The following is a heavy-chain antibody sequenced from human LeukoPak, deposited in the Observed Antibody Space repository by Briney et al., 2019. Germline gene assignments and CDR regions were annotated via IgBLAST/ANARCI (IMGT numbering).Heavy chain of an antibody. J-gene: IGHJ5*02. CDR2: IRYDGSIK. Sequence: PGGSLRLSCAASGFTFSSYGMHWVRQAPGKGLEWVAFIRYDGSIKYYADSVKGRFAISRDNSKNTLYLQMNSLRAEDTAVYYCARVVLRFLEWSETNWFDPWGQGTLVTVSS. V-gene: IGHV3-30*02. CDR1: GFTFSSYG. D-gene: IGHD3-3*01. CDR3: ARVVLRFLEWSETNWFDP.